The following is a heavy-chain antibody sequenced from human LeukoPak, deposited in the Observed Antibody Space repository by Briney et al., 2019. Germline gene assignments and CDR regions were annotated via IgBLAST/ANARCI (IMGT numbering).Heavy chain of an antibody. D-gene: IGHD3-10*01. V-gene: IGHV1-2*02. CDR3: ARSTIIMIRGVVDY. J-gene: IGHJ4*02. CDR2: INPQRGST. Sequence: ASVKVSCKTSGYTFTDHYIHWIRQTPRGGLEWLGWINPQRGSTDSSQKFQGRLTMTRDASINTAYMELFSLTSDDTAIYYCARSTIIMIRGVVDYWGQGSLVAVSS. CDR1: GYTFTDHY.